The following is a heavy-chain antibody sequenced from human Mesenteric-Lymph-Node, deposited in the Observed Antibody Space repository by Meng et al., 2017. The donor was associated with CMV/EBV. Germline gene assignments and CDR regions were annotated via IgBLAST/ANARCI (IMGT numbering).Heavy chain of an antibody. J-gene: IGHJ6*02. Sequence: GESLKISCAASGFTFSKYSMNWVRQAPGKGLEWVSFISSSSTYIYFADSVKGRFTISRDNAKNTLYLQMNSLRAEDTAVYYCARDHAAYYYDSSGYPDVWGQGTTVTVSS. D-gene: IGHD3-22*01. CDR2: ISSSSTYI. CDR3: ARDHAAYYYDSSGYPDV. CDR1: GFTFSKYS. V-gene: IGHV3-21*01.